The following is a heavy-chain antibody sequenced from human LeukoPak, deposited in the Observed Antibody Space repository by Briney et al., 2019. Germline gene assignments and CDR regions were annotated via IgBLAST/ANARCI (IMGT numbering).Heavy chain of an antibody. J-gene: IGHJ4*02. CDR3: AAYYDYVWGSYPIQY. D-gene: IGHD3-16*02. V-gene: IGHV4-38-2*01. Sequence: PSETLSLTCAVSGYTISSRYSWGWIRQPPGKGLEWIGNIYHSGNTYYNQSLRSRVTISADMSKAQFSLKLRSVTAADTAVYYCAAYYDYVWGSYPIQYWGQGTLVTVSS. CDR2: IYHSGNT. CDR1: GYTISSRYS.